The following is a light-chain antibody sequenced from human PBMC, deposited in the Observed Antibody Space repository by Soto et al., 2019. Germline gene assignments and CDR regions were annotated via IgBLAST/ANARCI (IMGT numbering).Light chain of an antibody. CDR3: LLYYAGAWV. J-gene: IGLJ3*02. CDR2: STS. Sequence: QAVVAQESSPTVSPGGTVTLTCASSTGAVTSGHYPNWFQQKPGHAPRALIYSTSHRHSWTPARFSGSLLGGKAALTLSGVQPEDEAEYSCLLYYAGAWVFGGGTKLTVL. CDR1: TGAVTSGHY. V-gene: IGLV7-43*01.